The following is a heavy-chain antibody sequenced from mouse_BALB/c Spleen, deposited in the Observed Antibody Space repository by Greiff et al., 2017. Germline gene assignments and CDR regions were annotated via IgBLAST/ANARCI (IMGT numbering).Heavy chain of an antibody. V-gene: IGHV1-5*01. CDR1: GYSFTSYW. CDR3: TRNDGYYFYFDY. D-gene: IGHD2-3*01. J-gene: IGHJ2*01. Sequence: EVQLQQSGTVLARPGASVKMSCKASGYSFTSYWMHWVKQRPGQGLEWIGAIYPGNSDTSYNQKFKGKAKLTAVTSASTAYMELSSLTNEDSAVYYCTRNDGYYFYFDYWGQGTTLTVSS. CDR2: IYPGNSDT.